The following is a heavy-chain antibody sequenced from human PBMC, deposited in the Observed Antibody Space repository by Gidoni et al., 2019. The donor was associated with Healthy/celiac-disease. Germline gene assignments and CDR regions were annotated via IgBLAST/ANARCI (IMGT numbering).Heavy chain of an antibody. Sequence: EVQLLESGGGLVQPGGSLRLSCAASGFTFSSDAMSWVRQAPGKGLEWVSAISGSGGSTYYADSVKGRFTISRDNSNNTLYLQMNSLRAEDTAVYYCAKESKGFGELFLPSNWFDPWGQGTLVTVSS. CDR3: AKESKGFGELFLPSNWFDP. CDR2: ISGSGGST. D-gene: IGHD3-10*01. V-gene: IGHV3-23*01. J-gene: IGHJ5*02. CDR1: GFTFSSDA.